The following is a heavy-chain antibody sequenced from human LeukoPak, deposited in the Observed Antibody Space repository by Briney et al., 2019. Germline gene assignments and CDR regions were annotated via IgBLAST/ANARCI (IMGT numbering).Heavy chain of an antibody. J-gene: IGHJ4*02. V-gene: IGHV3-64*01. CDR2: ISGDGVTT. D-gene: IGHD5-12*01. Sequence: PGGSLRLSCAASGFPFSGYGMHWVRQAPGKGLEYVSGISGDGVTTYYANSVKGRFTISRDNSKNTLYLQMGSLRPEDMAVYYCARHRYSGYDSPFDYWGQGTLVTVSS. CDR3: ARHRYSGYDSPFDY. CDR1: GFPFSGYG.